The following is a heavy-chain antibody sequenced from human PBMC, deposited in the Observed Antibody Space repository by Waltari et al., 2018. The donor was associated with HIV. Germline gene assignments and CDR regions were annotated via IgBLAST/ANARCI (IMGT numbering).Heavy chain of an antibody. Sequence: EVQVVESGGSLIQPGGSLRLSCAASGFTVSGWYLTGVRQAPGKGLEWISLMYGGGSPSYADSVKGRFTRSRDTSTNTIYLQMDNLRAEDTAMYHCATTSTVGRNWHFDVWGRGSLVTVSS. CDR1: GFTVSGWY. J-gene: IGHJ2*01. CDR2: MYGGGSP. D-gene: IGHD4-17*01. CDR3: ATTSTVGRNWHFDV. V-gene: IGHV3-53*01.